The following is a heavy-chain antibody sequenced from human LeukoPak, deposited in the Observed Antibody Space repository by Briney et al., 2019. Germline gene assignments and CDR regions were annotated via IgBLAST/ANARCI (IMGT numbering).Heavy chain of an antibody. D-gene: IGHD4-17*01. CDR3: ARASRPTVTIDPYYFDY. Sequence: ASVKVSCKASGYTFTGYYMHWVRQAPGQGLEWMGWIYPNSGGTNYPQKFQGRVTMTRDTSISTAYMELSRLRSDDTAVYYCARASRPTVTIDPYYFDYWGQGTLLTVTS. J-gene: IGHJ4*02. V-gene: IGHV1-2*02. CDR2: IYPNSGGT. CDR1: GYTFTGYY.